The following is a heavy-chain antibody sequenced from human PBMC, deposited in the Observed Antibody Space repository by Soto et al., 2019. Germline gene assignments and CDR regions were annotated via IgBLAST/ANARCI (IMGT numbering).Heavy chain of an antibody. CDR2: ISGSGGST. CDR3: AKLHGSSPGWFDP. Sequence: GGSLRLSCAASGFTCSSYAMSWVRQAPGRGLEWVSAISGSGGSTYYADSVKGRFTISRDNSKNTLYLQMNSLRAEDTAVYYCAKLHGSSPGWFDPSGQGTLVTVSS. J-gene: IGHJ5*02. D-gene: IGHD6-13*01. CDR1: GFTCSSYA. V-gene: IGHV3-23*01.